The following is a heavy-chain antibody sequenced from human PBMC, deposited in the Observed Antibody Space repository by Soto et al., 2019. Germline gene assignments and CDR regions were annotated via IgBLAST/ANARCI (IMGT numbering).Heavy chain of an antibody. D-gene: IGHD4-17*01. CDR1: GFTFDDYA. V-gene: IGHV3-9*01. Sequence: SLRLSCAASGFTFDDYAIHWVRQAPGKGLEWVSGISWNSGSIGYADSVKGRLTISRDNAKNSLYLQMNSLRAADTALYNCAKDTYGDYGKGYFDYWGQGTLVTVSS. CDR3: AKDTYGDYGKGYFDY. J-gene: IGHJ4*02. CDR2: ISWNSGSI.